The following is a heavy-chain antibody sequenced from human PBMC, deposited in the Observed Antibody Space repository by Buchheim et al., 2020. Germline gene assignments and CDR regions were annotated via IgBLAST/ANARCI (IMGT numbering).Heavy chain of an antibody. D-gene: IGHD6-13*01. V-gene: IGHV4-39*01. J-gene: IGHJ4*02. Sequence: QLQLQESGPGLVKPSETLSLTCTVSGGSISSSSYYWGWIRQPPGKGLEWIRSIYYSGSTYYNPSLKSRVTISVDTSKNQFSLKLSSVTAADTAVYYCVSRGRIAAAGFDYWGQGTL. CDR3: VSRGRIAAAGFDY. CDR1: GGSISSSSYY. CDR2: IYYSGST.